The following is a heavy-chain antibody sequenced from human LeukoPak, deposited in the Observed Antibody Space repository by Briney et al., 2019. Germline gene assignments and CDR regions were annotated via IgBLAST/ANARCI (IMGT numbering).Heavy chain of an antibody. J-gene: IGHJ5*02. CDR2: ISYDGSNK. CDR3: AREHYYDSRFDP. V-gene: IGHV3-30-3*01. Sequence: GGSLRLSCAASGFTFSSYAMHWVRQAPGKGLEWVAVISYDGSNKYYADSVKGQFTISRDNSKNTLYLQMNSLRAEDTAVYYCAREHYYDSRFDPWGQGTLVTVSS. D-gene: IGHD3-22*01. CDR1: GFTFSSYA.